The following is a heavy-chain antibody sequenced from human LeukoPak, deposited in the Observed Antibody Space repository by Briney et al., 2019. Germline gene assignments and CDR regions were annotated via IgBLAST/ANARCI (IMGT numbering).Heavy chain of an antibody. CDR3: AKGSSSSRPYYFDY. D-gene: IGHD6-13*01. J-gene: IGHJ4*02. V-gene: IGHV3-23*01. CDR1: GFTFSSYV. Sequence: GGSLRLSCAASGFTFSSYVMSWIRQAPGEGLEWVSSVIGSYTYYADSVKGRFTISRDNSNNTLFLEMNSLRAGDTAVYYCAKGSSSSRPYYFDYWGQGALVTVSS. CDR2: VIGSYT.